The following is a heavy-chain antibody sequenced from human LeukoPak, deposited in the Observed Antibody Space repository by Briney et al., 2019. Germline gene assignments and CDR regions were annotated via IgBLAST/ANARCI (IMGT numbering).Heavy chain of an antibody. J-gene: IGHJ3*02. CDR1: GGSISSGGYY. V-gene: IGHV4-31*03. D-gene: IGHD2-21*01. CDR2: ISHTGST. Sequence: PSETLSLTCTVSGGSISSGGYYWSWIRQHPGKGLEWIGEISHTGSTNYNPSFNSRVTMSVDKSKSQFSLNLKSVTAADTALYYCASSSLVVVVTYGFDIWGRGTVVTVSS. CDR3: ASSSLVVVVTYGFDI.